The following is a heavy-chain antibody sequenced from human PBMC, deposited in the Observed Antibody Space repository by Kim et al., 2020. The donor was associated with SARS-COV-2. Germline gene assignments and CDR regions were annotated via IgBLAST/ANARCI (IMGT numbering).Heavy chain of an antibody. D-gene: IGHD4-17*01. CDR2: IIPILGIA. Sequence: SVKVSCKASGGTFSSYAISWVRQAPGQGLEWMGRIIPILGIANYAQKFQGRVTITADKSTSTAYMELSSLRSEDTAVYYCARGGTTVTTSDFDDYWGQGTLVTVSS. J-gene: IGHJ4*02. CDR3: ARGGTTVTTSDFDDY. V-gene: IGHV1-69*04. CDR1: GGTFSSYA.